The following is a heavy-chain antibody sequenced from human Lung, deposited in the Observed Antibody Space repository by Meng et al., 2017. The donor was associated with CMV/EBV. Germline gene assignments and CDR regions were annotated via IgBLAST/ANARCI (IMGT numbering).Heavy chain of an antibody. V-gene: IGHV4-59*01. CDR2: ISYTGST. CDR1: GGSISSSY. D-gene: IGHD3/OR15-3a*01. Sequence: SETLSLTCTVSGGSISSSYWSWIRQPPGKGLEWIGYISYTGSTNYNPSLKSRVTISLDTSKNQFSLRLNSVTAADTALYYCARDGTGLYFDYWGQGTLVTVSS. CDR3: ARDGTGLYFDY. J-gene: IGHJ4*02.